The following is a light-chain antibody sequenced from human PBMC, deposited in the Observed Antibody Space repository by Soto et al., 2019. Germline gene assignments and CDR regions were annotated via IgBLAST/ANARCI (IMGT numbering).Light chain of an antibody. CDR2: GNS. Sequence: QSVLTQPPSVSGAPGQRVTISYTGSSSNIGAGYDVHWYQQLPGTAPKLLIYGNSSRPSGVPYRFSGSKSGTSASLAITGLQAEDEADDYCQGHYSSLSGWVFGGGTQLTVL. V-gene: IGLV1-40*01. J-gene: IGLJ3*02. CDR1: SSNIGAGYD. CDR3: QGHYSSLSGWV.